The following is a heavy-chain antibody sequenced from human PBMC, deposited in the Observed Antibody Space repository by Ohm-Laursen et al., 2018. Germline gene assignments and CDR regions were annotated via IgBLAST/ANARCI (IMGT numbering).Heavy chain of an antibody. CDR1: GFSLSTYGVG. CDR2: IYWSDNK. CDR3: THCASSSPCNY. V-gene: IGHV2-5*01. Sequence: STQTLTLTCTFSGFSLSTYGVGVGWIRQPPGKALEWLALIYWSDNKRYSPSLKSRLTITKDTSKNQVVLTVTNMDPVDTATYFCTHCASSSPCNYWGQGALVTVSS. D-gene: IGHD6-13*01. J-gene: IGHJ4*02.